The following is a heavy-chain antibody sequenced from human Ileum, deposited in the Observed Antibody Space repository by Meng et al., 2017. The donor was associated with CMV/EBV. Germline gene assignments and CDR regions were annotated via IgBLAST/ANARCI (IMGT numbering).Heavy chain of an antibody. V-gene: IGHV4-59*10. CDR3: ARGPGGFGDFNFDY. CDR1: GDSITSFY. CDR2: IYHGGST. D-gene: IGHD3-16*01. J-gene: IGHJ4*02. Sequence: QVQLQQWGAGLLKPSETLSLPCTVSGDSITSFYWSWIRQPAGKALEWIGRIYHGGSTNYNPSLKSRVTLSVDTSKNQFSMRLTSVTAADTAVYYCARGPGGFGDFNFDYWGQGTLVTVSS.